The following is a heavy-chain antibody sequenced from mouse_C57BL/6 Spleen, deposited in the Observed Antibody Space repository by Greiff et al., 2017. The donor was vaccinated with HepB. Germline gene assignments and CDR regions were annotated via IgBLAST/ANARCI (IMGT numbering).Heavy chain of an antibody. CDR3: ARWDDHDRRAWFAY. D-gene: IGHD2-12*01. Sequence: QVQLQQPGAELVKPGASVKLSCKASGYTFTSYWMHWVKQRPGRGLEWIGRIDPNSGGTKYNEKFKSKATLTVDKPSSTAYMQLSSLTSEDTAVYYCARWDDHDRRAWFAYWGQGTLVTVSA. V-gene: IGHV1-72*01. J-gene: IGHJ3*01. CDR1: GYTFTSYW. CDR2: IDPNSGGT.